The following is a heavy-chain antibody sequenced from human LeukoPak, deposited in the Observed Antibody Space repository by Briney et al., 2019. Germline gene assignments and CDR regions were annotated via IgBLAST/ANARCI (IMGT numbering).Heavy chain of an antibody. Sequence: GASVKVSCKASGYTFTSYYMHWVRQAPGQGLEWMGIINPSGGSTSYAQKFQGRVTMTRDTSTSTVYMELSSLRSEDTAVYYCARGSKAAAGTLKPKTLDYWGQGTLVTVSS. V-gene: IGHV1-46*01. CDR2: INPSGGST. J-gene: IGHJ4*02. CDR1: GYTFTSYY. D-gene: IGHD6-13*01. CDR3: ARGSKAAAGTLKPKTLDY.